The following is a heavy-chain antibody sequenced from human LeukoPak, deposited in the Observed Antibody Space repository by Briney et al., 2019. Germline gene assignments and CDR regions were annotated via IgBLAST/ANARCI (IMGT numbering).Heavy chain of an antibody. V-gene: IGHV3-13*04. D-gene: IGHD2-15*01. CDR3: ARGDCSGGSCSSMDV. CDR1: GFTFSTYD. J-gene: IGHJ6*02. Sequence: GGSLRLSCAASGFTFSTYDMHWVRQATGKGLEWVSGINTAGNTYYPGSVKGRFTISREDAKNSFYLRMNSLRAGDTAVYYCARGDCSGGSCSSMDVWGQGTTVTVSS. CDR2: INTAGNT.